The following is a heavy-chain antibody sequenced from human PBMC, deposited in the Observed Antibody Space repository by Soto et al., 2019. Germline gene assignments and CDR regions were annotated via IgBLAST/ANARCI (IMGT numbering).Heavy chain of an antibody. J-gene: IGHJ6*02. V-gene: IGHV3-30-3*01. D-gene: IGHD1-7*01. CDR3: ARDQGGTTLYYHGMDV. Sequence: QVQLVESGGGVVQPGRSLRLSCAASGFTFSSYAMHWVRQAPGQGLEWVALISYDGSNKYYADTVKGRFTISRDNSKNTLYLQTNSLRPEDRAVYHCARDQGGTTLYYHGMDVWGQGNTVTVSS. CDR1: GFTFSSYA. CDR2: ISYDGSNK.